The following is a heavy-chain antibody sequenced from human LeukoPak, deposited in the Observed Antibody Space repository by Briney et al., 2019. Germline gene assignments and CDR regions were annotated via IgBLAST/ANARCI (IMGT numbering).Heavy chain of an antibody. V-gene: IGHV3-66*01. CDR1: GFTVSTNY. D-gene: IGHD3-10*01. CDR2: IHSSGGT. J-gene: IGHJ5*02. CDR3: ARRGWGNYYGSGSNNWFDP. Sequence: GGSLRLSCSASGFTVSTNYMSRVHQAPGKGLEWVSIIHSSGGTYYADFVKGRFTISRDNSRNTLYLQMNSLGAEDTAVYYCARRGWGNYYGSGSNNWFDPWGQGTLVTVSS.